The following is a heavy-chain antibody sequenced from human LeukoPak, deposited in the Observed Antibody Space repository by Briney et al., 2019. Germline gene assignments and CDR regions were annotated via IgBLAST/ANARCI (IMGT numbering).Heavy chain of an antibody. CDR2: ISHIGRT. CDR1: GDSFSSHY. J-gene: IGHJ5*02. V-gene: IGHV4-59*11. Sequence: RPSETLSLTCAVSGDSFSSHYWTWIRQSPGTGLEWIGYISHIGRTNYNPSLKSRVTISIDTSKNQFSLKLRSVTAADTAVYYCARQRDGYNWGFDPWGQGTLVTVSS. D-gene: IGHD5-24*01. CDR3: ARQRDGYNWGFDP.